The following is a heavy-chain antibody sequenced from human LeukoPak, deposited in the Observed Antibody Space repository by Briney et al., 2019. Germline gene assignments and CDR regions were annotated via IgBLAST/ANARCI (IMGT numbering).Heavy chain of an antibody. CDR1: GFTFSSYA. CDR2: ISGSGGST. J-gene: IGHJ4*02. D-gene: IGHD7-27*01. CDR3: ARAGPNWRIDD. V-gene: IGHV3-23*01. Sequence: GGSLRLSCAASGFTFSSYAMSWVRQAPGKGLEWVSAISGSGGSTYYADSVKGRFTIFRDIARNTLSLQMNGLTADDTAVYSCARAGPNWRIDDWGQGTLVTVPS.